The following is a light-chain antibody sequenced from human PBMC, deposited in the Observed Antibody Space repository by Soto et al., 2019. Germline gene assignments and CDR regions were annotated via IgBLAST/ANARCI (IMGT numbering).Light chain of an antibody. CDR3: AAWDDSLSDVV. CDR2: RNN. V-gene: IGLV1-47*01. J-gene: IGLJ2*01. Sequence: QSVLTQPPSASGTPGQRVTISCSGSSSNIGSNYVYWYQQLPGTAPKLLIYRNNQRPSGVPDRFSGSKSGTSASLAISGLRSEDEADYYCAAWDDSLSDVVFGGETKLTVL. CDR1: SSNIGSNY.